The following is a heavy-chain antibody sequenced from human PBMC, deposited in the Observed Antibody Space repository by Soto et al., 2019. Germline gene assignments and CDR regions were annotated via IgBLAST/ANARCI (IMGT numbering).Heavy chain of an antibody. CDR1: GFTFSNCW. D-gene: IGHD3-3*02. CDR3: AAILGMDV. Sequence: EVQLVESGGGLVQPGGSLRLSCAVSGFTFSNCWMSWVRQAPGKGLEWVANIKKDGSEKYYVDSVKGRFIISRDNGKKSLYLQMNDLRAEDTAVYYCAAILGMDVWGQGTTVTVSS. J-gene: IGHJ6*02. V-gene: IGHV3-7*05. CDR2: IKKDGSEK.